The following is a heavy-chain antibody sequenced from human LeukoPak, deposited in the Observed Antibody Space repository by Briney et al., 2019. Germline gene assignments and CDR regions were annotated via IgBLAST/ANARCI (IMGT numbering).Heavy chain of an antibody. CDR2: IYYSGST. CDR1: GGSISGYY. J-gene: IGHJ5*02. V-gene: IGHV4-59*01. Sequence: SETLSLTCTVSGGSISGYYWSWIRQPPGKGLEWIGDIYYSGSTNYNPSLKSRVTISVDTSKNQFSLKLSSVTAADTAVYYCARGCSAGTPHNWFDPWGQGTLVTVSS. CDR3: ARGCSAGTPHNWFDP. D-gene: IGHD6-13*01.